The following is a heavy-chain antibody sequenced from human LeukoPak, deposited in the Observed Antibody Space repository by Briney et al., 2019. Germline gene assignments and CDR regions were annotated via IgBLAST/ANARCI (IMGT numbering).Heavy chain of an antibody. Sequence: SETLSLTCAVYGGSFSGYYWSWIRQPPGKGLEWIGEINHSGSTSYNPSLKSRVTISADTSKSHFSLRLTSVTAADTAVYYCAKVRRVQYYFHFMDVWDNGTTVIVSS. CDR1: GGSFSGYY. V-gene: IGHV4-34*01. CDR3: AKVRRVQYYFHFMDV. CDR2: INHSGST. J-gene: IGHJ6*03.